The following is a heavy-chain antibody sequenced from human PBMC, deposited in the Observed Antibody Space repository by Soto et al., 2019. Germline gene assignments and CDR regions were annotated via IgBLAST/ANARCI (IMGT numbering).Heavy chain of an antibody. CDR3: ARGDNDYGDSSYYYYYYMDV. J-gene: IGHJ6*03. CDR2: IYYSGST. V-gene: IGHV4-31*03. CDR1: GGSISSGGYY. Sequence: QVQLQESGPGLVKPSQTLSLTCTVSGGSISSGGYYWSWIRQHPVKGLEWIGDIYYSGSTYYNPALKRRVTISGETSKNHFPRKLSAVAAAEPAVYYCARGDNDYGDSSYYYYYYMDVWGKGTTVTVSS. D-gene: IGHD4-17*01.